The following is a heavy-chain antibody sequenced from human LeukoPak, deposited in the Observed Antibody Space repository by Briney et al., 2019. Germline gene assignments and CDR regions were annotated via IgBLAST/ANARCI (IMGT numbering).Heavy chain of an antibody. J-gene: IGHJ4*02. D-gene: IGHD3-3*01. CDR2: ISAYNGNT. CDR1: GYTFTSYG. V-gene: IGHV1-18*01. Sequence: ASVKVSCKASGYTFTSYGISWVRQAPGQGLEWMGWISAYNGNTNYAQKLQDRVTMTTDTSTSTAYMELRSLRSDDTAVYYCARDGKYYDFWSGYSTFDYWGQGTLVTVSS. CDR3: ARDGKYYDFWSGYSTFDY.